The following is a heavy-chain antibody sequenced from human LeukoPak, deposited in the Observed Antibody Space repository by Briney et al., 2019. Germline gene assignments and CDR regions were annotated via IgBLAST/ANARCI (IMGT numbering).Heavy chain of an antibody. V-gene: IGHV1-18*01. CDR3: VRDQGHNVDN. J-gene: IGHJ4*02. CDR1: GYTFSSYG. Sequence: GASVKVSCKASGYTFSSYGISWVRQAPGQGLEWMRWISPSNINTNYAPKFRDRLTMTTDTPTTTAYMELRSLRSDDTAVYYCVRDQGHNVDNWGQGTLVTVSS. D-gene: IGHD1-1*01. CDR2: ISPSNINT.